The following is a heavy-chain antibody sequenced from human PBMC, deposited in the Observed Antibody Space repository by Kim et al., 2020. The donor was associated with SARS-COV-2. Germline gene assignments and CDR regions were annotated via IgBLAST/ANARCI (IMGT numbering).Heavy chain of an antibody. V-gene: IGHV1-18*04. CDR2: ISAYNGKT. D-gene: IGHD6-6*01. CDR3: VRDQGSLSRSSDLDY. CDR1: GYSFSDYG. J-gene: IGHJ4*02. Sequence: ASVKVSCMASGYSFSDYGISWVRQAPGGGLEWMAWISAYNGKTEITQKFQGRLTLTTDTSTKTVYMDLRSLVADDTAIYYCVRDQGSLSRSSDLDYWGQGTLVTVSS.